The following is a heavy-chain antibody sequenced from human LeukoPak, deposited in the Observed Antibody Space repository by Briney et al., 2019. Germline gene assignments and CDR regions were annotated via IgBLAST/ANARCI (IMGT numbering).Heavy chain of an antibody. V-gene: IGHV4-59*12. D-gene: IGHD6-19*01. Sequence: PSETLSLTCIVSGGSISSYYWSWIRQPPGKGLEWIGNIYYSGSTNYNTNYNSSLKSRVTISVDTSKNHFSLKLSSVTAADTAVYYCVRGVGSGGADYWGQGTLVTVSS. CDR2: IYYSGSTNYNT. CDR3: VRGVGSGGADY. J-gene: IGHJ4*02. CDR1: GGSISSYY.